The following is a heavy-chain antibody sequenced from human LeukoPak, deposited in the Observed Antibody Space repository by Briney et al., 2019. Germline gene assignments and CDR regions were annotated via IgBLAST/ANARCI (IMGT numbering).Heavy chain of an antibody. Sequence: SVKVFCKASGGTFSSYAISWVRQAPGQGLEWMGGIIPIFGTANYAQKFQGRVTITADESTSTAYMELSSLRSEDTAVYYCASPYDSSGYYSYYYMDVWGKGTTVTVSS. CDR1: GGTFSSYA. CDR3: ASPYDSSGYYSYYYMDV. CDR2: IIPIFGTA. V-gene: IGHV1-69*01. J-gene: IGHJ6*03. D-gene: IGHD3-22*01.